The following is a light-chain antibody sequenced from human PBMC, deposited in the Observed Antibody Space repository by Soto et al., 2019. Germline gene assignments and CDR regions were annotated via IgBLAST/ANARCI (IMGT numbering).Light chain of an antibody. J-gene: IGLJ1*01. CDR3: CSYAGSNALNV. CDR1: SGDVGAYNY. CDR2: EVN. Sequence: QSVLTQPPSASGSPGQSVTISCTGTSGDVGAYNYVSWYQQHPGKGPRLLIYEVNKRPSGVPDRFSGSKSGNTASLTVSGLQAEDEADYYCCSYAGSNALNVFGTGTQLTVL. V-gene: IGLV2-8*01.